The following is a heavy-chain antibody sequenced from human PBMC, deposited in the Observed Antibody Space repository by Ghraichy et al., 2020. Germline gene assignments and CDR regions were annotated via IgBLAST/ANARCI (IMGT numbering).Heavy chain of an antibody. D-gene: IGHD5-24*01. CDR2: ISSSGSTI. J-gene: IGHJ6*02. V-gene: IGHV3-11*04. CDR3: ARELEMATITCGMDV. CDR1: GFTFSDYY. Sequence: GGSLRLSCAASGFTFSDYYMSWIRQATGKGLEWVSYISSSGSTIYYADSVKGRFTISRDNAKNSLYLQMKSLRAEDTAVYYCARELEMATITCGMDVWGQGTTVTVSS.